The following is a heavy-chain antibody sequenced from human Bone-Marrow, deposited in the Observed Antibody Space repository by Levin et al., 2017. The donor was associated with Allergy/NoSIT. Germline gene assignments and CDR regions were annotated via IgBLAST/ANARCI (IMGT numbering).Heavy chain of an antibody. CDR2: ISYDGSNK. J-gene: IGHJ4*02. V-gene: IGHV3-30-3*01. D-gene: IGHD2-2*01. Sequence: GGSLRLSCAASGFTFSSYAMHWVRQAPGKGLEWVAVISYDGSNKYYADSVKGRFTISRDNSKNTLYLQMNSLRAEDTAVYYCARGRKSTSSLGEGLGRGALNYWGQGTLVTVSS. CDR3: ARGRKSTSSLGEGLGRGALNY. CDR1: GFTFSSYA.